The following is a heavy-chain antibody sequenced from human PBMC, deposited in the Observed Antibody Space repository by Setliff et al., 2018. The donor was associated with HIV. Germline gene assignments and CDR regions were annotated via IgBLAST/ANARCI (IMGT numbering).Heavy chain of an antibody. D-gene: IGHD5-18*01. CDR2: INHSGTT. CDR1: GGSFSYNY. V-gene: IGHV4-34*01. J-gene: IGHJ2*01. Sequence: SETMSLPCAVYGGSFSYNYWSWIRQSPGKGLEWIGEINHSGTTNYNPSLKSRLNISIHTSTNKFPLKLSSVTAADTAVYYCARQKYTADYWYFDLWGRGTLVTVSS. CDR3: ARQKYTADYWYFDL.